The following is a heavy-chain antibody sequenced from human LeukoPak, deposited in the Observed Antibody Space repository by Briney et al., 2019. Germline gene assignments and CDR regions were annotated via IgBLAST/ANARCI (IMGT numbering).Heavy chain of an antibody. CDR3: ARGDVLRFLEWLLYTPIFDY. V-gene: IGHV1-46*01. CDR1: GYTFTSYY. CDR2: INPSGGST. D-gene: IGHD3-3*01. J-gene: IGHJ4*02. Sequence: GASVKVSCKASGYTFTSYYMHWVRQAPGQGLEWMGIINPSGGSTSYAQKFQGRVTMTRDMSTSTVYMELSSLRSEDTAVYYCARGDVLRFLEWLLYTPIFDYWGQGTLVTVSS.